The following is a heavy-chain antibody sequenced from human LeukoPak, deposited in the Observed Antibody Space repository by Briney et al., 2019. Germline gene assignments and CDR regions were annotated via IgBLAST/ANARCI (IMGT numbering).Heavy chain of an antibody. J-gene: IGHJ4*02. CDR1: GFTFSSYG. V-gene: IGHV3-7*01. CDR3: ARVSDILTGYYKDY. Sequence: GGSLRLSCAASGFTFSSYGMSWVRQAPGKGLEWVANIKQDGSEKYYVDSVKGRFTISRDNAKNSLYLQMNSLRAEDTAVYYCARVSDILTGYYKDYWGQGTLVTVSS. D-gene: IGHD3-9*01. CDR2: IKQDGSEK.